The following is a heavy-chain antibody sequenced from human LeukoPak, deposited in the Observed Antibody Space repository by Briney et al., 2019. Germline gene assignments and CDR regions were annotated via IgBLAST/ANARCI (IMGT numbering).Heavy chain of an antibody. CDR2: INPNSGGT. D-gene: IGHD2-15*01. J-gene: IGHJ5*02. CDR3: ARVVVVVAAHQGNWFDP. CDR1: GYTFTGYY. Sequence: GASVKVSRKASGYTFTGYYMHWVRQAPGQGLEWMGWINPNSGGTNYAQKFQGRVTMTRDTSISTAYMELSSLRSDDTAVYYCARVVVVVAAHQGNWFDPWGQGTLVTVSS. V-gene: IGHV1-2*02.